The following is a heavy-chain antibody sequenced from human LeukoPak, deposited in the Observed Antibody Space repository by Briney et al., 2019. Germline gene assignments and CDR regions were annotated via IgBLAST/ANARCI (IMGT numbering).Heavy chain of an antibody. V-gene: IGHV3-11*06. J-gene: IGHJ4*02. D-gene: IGHD5-12*01. CDR2: ISSSATYT. CDR1: GFTFSDNY. Sequence: RGSLRLSCAASGFTFSDNYMSWFRQAPGKGLEWVSYISSSATYTNYADSVKGRFTISRDNSKNSLYLQMNNLSAEDTAVYYCVRDSPGYGAYDFDWGQGTLVTVSS. CDR3: VRDSPGYGAYDFD.